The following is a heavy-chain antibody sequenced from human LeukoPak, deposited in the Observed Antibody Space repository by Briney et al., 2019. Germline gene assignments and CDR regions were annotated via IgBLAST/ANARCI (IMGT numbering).Heavy chain of an antibody. Sequence: SGGSLRLSCAASGFTFSRSAMNWVRRAPGKGLEWVSSFSASGGTTYYADSVKGRFTISRDNSKNTLSVQMNSLRAEDTAVYYCAKANYSGSYYFDSWGQGTLVTVSS. CDR3: AKANYSGSYYFDS. CDR2: FSASGGTT. CDR1: GFTFSRSA. J-gene: IGHJ4*02. V-gene: IGHV3-23*01. D-gene: IGHD1-26*01.